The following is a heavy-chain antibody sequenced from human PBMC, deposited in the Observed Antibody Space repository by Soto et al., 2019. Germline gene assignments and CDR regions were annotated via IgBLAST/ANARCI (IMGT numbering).Heavy chain of an antibody. CDR3: AKYIAHTAPHFDF. CDR1: GFTFGNYA. CDR2: LTSNGGLT. Sequence: EVQLLQSGGGLVQPGGSLRLSCAASGFTFGNYAMTWLRQAPGKGLEWVSSLTSNGGLTYYADSVEGRCTISRDNSKSTLYLEVNSLRAEDTTLYYCAKYIAHTAPHFDFWGQGTLVTVSS. J-gene: IGHJ4*02. V-gene: IGHV3-23*01. D-gene: IGHD2-15*01.